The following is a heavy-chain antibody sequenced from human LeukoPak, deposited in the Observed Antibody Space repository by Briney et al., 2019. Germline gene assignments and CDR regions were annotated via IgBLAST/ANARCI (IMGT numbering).Heavy chain of an antibody. D-gene: IGHD6-13*01. CDR1: GFTFSSYS. V-gene: IGHV3-21*01. Sequence: GGSLRLSCAASGFTFSSYSMNWVRQAPGKGLEWVSSISSSSSYIYYADSVKGRFTISRDNAKNSLYLQMNGLRAEDTAVYYCARDRGSSTGLDYWGQGTLSPSPQ. CDR3: ARDRGSSTGLDY. CDR2: ISSSSSYI. J-gene: IGHJ4*02.